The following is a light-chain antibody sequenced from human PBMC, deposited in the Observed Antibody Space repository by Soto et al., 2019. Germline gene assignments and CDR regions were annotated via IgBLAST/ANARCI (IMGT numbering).Light chain of an antibody. CDR1: SGHSSYI. V-gene: IGLV4-60*02. J-gene: IGLJ3*02. CDR3: ETWDTNTWV. Sequence: QAVVTQSSSASASLGSSVKLTCTRSSGHSSYIIAWHQQQPGKAPRYLMKLEGSGSYNKGSGVPDRFSGSSSGADRYLTISNLQFEDEADYYCETWDTNTWVFGGGTKLTVL. CDR2: LEGSGSY.